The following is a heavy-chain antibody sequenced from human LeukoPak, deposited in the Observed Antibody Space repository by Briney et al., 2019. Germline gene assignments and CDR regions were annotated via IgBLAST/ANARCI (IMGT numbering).Heavy chain of an antibody. J-gene: IGHJ3*02. D-gene: IGHD3-3*01. CDR1: GYTFTGYY. CDR3: ARGPRITIFGVVMANDAFDI. Sequence: ASVKVSCKASGYTFTGYYMHWVRQAPGQGLEWMGWFNPNSGGTNYAQKFQGRVTMTRDTSSSTAYMELSRLRFDDTVVYYCARGPRITIFGVVMANDAFDIWGQGTMVTVSS. CDR2: FNPNSGGT. V-gene: IGHV1-2*02.